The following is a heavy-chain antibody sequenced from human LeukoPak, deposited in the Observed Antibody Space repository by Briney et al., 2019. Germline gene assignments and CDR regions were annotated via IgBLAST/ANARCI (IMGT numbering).Heavy chain of an antibody. V-gene: IGHV3-23*01. CDR1: GFTFDDYG. Sequence: GGSLRLSCAASGFTFDDYGMSWVRQAPGKGLEWVSAISGSGGSTYYADSVKGRFTISRDNPKNTLYLQMNSLRAEDTAVYYCAKDLEDYYDSSGYYFNGDAFDIWGQGTMVTVSS. D-gene: IGHD3-22*01. CDR2: ISGSGGST. J-gene: IGHJ3*02. CDR3: AKDLEDYYDSSGYYFNGDAFDI.